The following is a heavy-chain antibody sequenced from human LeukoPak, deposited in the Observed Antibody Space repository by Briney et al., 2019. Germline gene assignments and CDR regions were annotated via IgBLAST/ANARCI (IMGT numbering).Heavy chain of an antibody. V-gene: IGHV3-21*01. CDR1: GFTFSSYS. J-gene: IGHJ4*02. Sequence: PGGSLRLSWAASGFTFSSYSMTWVRQAPGKGLEWVSSISSSNTYIYYADSVKGRFTIYRDNAKNSLYLQMNSLRAEDTAVYYCARDRRDKDFDYWGQGTLVTVSS. CDR3: ARDRRDKDFDY. D-gene: IGHD2-15*01. CDR2: ISSSNTYI.